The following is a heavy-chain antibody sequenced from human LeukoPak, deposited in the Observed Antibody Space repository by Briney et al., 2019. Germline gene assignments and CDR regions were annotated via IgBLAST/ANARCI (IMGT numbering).Heavy chain of an antibody. V-gene: IGHV4-39*01. Sequence: SGTLSLTFTASVGSISSSSYYWGWILQPLGKGLEWIGSIYYSGITYYNPSLKSRVTISVDTSKNQFSLKLSSVTAADTAVYYCARITIFGVVIHDWSQGTLGTVSS. CDR3: ARITIFGVVIHD. CDR2: IYYSGIT. D-gene: IGHD3-3*01. CDR1: VGSISSSSYY. J-gene: IGHJ4*02.